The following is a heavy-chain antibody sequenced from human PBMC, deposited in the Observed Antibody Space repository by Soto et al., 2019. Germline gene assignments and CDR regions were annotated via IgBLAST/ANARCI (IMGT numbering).Heavy chain of an antibody. D-gene: IGHD6-19*01. CDR2: LSGGGARP. CDR1: GFTFNSNS. Sequence: EVQLLESGGGLVQPGGSLRLSCAASGFTFNSNSMSWVRQAPGKGLEWVSSLSGGGARPYYAASVKGRCTISRDNSKSTLYLQMNSLRAEDTAVYYCARDRGFPRLQYYFDYWGQGTLVTVSS. CDR3: ARDRGFPRLQYYFDY. J-gene: IGHJ4*02. V-gene: IGHV3-23*01.